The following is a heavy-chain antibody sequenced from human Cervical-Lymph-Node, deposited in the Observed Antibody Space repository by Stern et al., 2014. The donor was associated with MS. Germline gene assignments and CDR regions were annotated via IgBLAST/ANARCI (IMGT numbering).Heavy chain of an antibody. Sequence: MQLVASGADVKNPGASVKVSCKASGYTFTDYYMQWMRQAPGQGLEWMGWINPNNGGTKSAQKFQGWVTKTRDTSTSTAYRELSRLRSVDPAIYYCARASTTANNYYDGVDVGGQGTTVTVPS. J-gene: IGHJ6*02. CDR1: GYTFTDYY. D-gene: IGHD1-1*01. CDR3: ARASTTANNYYDGVDV. V-gene: IGHV1-2*04. CDR2: INPNNGGT.